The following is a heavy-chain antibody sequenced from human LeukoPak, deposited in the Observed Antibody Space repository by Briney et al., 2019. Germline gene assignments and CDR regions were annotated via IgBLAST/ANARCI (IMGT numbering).Heavy chain of an antibody. CDR2: IYSGGST. J-gene: IGHJ4*02. V-gene: IGHV3-66*01. CDR3: ARLRGGTYFDY. D-gene: IGHD1-26*01. CDR1: GSIVSSNY. Sequence: GGSLRLSCVASGSIVSSNYMNWVRQAPGKGLEWVSVIYSGGSTYYADSVKGRFTISRDNSKNTLYLQMNSLRAEDTAVYYCARLRGGTYFDYWGQGTLVTVSS.